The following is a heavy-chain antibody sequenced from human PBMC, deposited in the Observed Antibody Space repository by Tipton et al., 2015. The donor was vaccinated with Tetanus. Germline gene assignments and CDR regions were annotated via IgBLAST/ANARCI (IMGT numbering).Heavy chain of an antibody. D-gene: IGHD3-22*01. J-gene: IGHJ4*02. CDR3: AKGAYYYDSSGYYLLDY. Sequence: LSLTCAASGFTFSSYGMHWVRQAPGKGLEWVAVISYDGSNKYYADSVKGRFTISRDNSKNTLYLQMNSLRAEDTAVYYCAKGAYYYDSSGYYLLDYWGQGTLVTVSS. CDR1: GFTFSSYG. V-gene: IGHV3-30*18. CDR2: ISYDGSNK.